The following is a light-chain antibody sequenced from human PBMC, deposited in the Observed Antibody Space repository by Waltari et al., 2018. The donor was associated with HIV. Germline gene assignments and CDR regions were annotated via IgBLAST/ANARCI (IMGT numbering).Light chain of an antibody. CDR3: SSYTSSSTYVV. Sequence: QSALTQPASVSGSPGQSITLSCTGTSSDVGGYNYVSWYQQPPGKAPKLMIYEVSNRPSGVSNRFSGSKSGNTASLTISGLQAEDEADYYCSSYTSSSTYVVFGGGTKLTVL. CDR1: SSDVGGYNY. V-gene: IGLV2-14*01. J-gene: IGLJ2*01. CDR2: EVS.